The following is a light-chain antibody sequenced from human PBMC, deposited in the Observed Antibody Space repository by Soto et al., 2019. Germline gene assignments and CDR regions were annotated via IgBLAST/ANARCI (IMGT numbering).Light chain of an antibody. Sequence: ENVLTQSPGTLSLSPGERATLSCRASQSVSSNYLTWYQQKPEQAPRLLIYGASSRPTHIPDRFSGSGSGTDFTLTISRLEPEDFAVYYCQQYDSSPVTFGQGNKLEIK. CDR3: QQYDSSPVT. CDR1: QSVSSNY. V-gene: IGKV3-20*01. CDR2: GAS. J-gene: IGKJ2*01.